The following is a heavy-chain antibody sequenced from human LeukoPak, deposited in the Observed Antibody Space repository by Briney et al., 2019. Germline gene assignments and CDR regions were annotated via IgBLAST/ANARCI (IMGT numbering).Heavy chain of an antibody. CDR1: GGSFSGYY. J-gene: IGHJ4*02. V-gene: IGHV4-34*01. CDR2: INHSGST. CDR3: ARRRYCSSTSCYWFDY. D-gene: IGHD2-2*01. Sequence: SETLSLTCAVYGGSFSGYYWSWIRQPPGKCLEWIGEINHSGSTNYNPSLKSRVTISVDTSKNQFSLKLSSVTAADTAVYYCARRRYCSSTSCYWFDYWGQGTLVTVSS.